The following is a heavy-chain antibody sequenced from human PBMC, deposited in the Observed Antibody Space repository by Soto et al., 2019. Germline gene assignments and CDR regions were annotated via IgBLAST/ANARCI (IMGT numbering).Heavy chain of an antibody. V-gene: IGHV1-2*02. CDR3: ARLYCSSTSCYGDYYFDY. CDR2: INPNSGST. Sequence: ASVKVSCKASGYTFTGYYMHWVRQAPGQGLEWMGWINPNSGSTNYAQKFQGRVTMTRDTSISTAYMELSRLRSDDTALYYCARLYCSSTSCYGDYYFDYWGQGTLVTVSS. D-gene: IGHD2-2*01. J-gene: IGHJ4*02. CDR1: GYTFTGYY.